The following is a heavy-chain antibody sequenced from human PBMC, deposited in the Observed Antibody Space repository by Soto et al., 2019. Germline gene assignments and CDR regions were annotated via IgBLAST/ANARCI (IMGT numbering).Heavy chain of an antibody. D-gene: IGHD1-26*01. CDR3: ARDKTVGATYYYYYGMDV. CDR1: GFTFSSYS. Sequence: GGSLRLSCAASGFTFSSYSMNWVRQAPGKGLEWVSYISSSSSTIYYADSVKGRFTISRDNAKNSLYLQMNSLRAEDTAVYYCARDKTVGATYYYYYGMDVWGQGTTVTVSS. CDR2: ISSSSSTI. V-gene: IGHV3-48*04. J-gene: IGHJ6*02.